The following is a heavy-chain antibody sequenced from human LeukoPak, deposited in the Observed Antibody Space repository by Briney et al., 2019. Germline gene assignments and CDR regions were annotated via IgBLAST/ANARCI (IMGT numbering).Heavy chain of an antibody. V-gene: IGHV4-59*01. CDR2: IYYSGST. CDR3: ARAEQMYYYDSSGYYGSDWFDP. J-gene: IGHJ5*02. CDR1: GGSISSYY. Sequence: SETLSLTCTVSGGSISSYYWSWIRQPPGKGLEWIGYIYYSGSTNYNPSLKSRVTISVDTSKNQFSLKLSSVTAADTAAYYCARAEQMYYYDSSGYYGSDWFDPWGQGTLVTVSS. D-gene: IGHD3-22*01.